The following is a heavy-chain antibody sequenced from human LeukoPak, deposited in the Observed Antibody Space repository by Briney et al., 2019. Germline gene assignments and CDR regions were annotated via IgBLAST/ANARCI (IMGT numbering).Heavy chain of an antibody. D-gene: IGHD3-10*01. CDR3: ARSGFTMVRGVPYNWFDP. V-gene: IGHV1-46*01. Sequence: ASVKVSCKASGYTFTSYYMHWVRQAPGEGLEWMGIINPSGGSTSYAQKFQGRVTMTRDTSISTAYMELSRLRSDDTAVYYCARSGFTMVRGVPYNWFDPWGQGTLVTVSS. CDR1: GYTFTSYY. CDR2: INPSGGST. J-gene: IGHJ5*02.